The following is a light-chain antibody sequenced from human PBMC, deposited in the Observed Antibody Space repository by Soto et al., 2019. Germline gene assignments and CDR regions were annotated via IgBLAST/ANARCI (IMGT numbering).Light chain of an antibody. J-gene: IGKJ1*01. CDR1: QDFRDD. CDR2: AAF. V-gene: IGKV1-6*01. Sequence: AIPVTPAPSSLSASLGAGDTITCRASQDFRDDLAWYQQRPGQAPHLLIFAAFNLQSGVPSRFSGGGSGTHFTLTISSLQPDDFANYYCLQYYNWSWTFGQGTKVEI. CDR3: LQYYNWSWT.